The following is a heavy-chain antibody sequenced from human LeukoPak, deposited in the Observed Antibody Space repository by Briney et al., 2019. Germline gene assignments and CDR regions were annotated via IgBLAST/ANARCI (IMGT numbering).Heavy chain of an antibody. CDR3: ARDDDSSGD. V-gene: IGHV3-30-3*01. CDR1: GFTFSSYA. CDR2: ISYDGSNK. D-gene: IGHD3-22*01. J-gene: IGHJ4*02. Sequence: GGSLRLSCAASGFTFSSYAMHWVRQAPGKGLEWVAVISYDGSNKYYADSVKGRFTISRDNSKNTLYLQMNSLRAEDTAVYYCARDDDSSGDWGQGTLVTVSS.